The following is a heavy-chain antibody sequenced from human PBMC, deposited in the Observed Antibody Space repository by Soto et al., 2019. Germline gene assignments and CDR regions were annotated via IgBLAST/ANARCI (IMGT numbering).Heavy chain of an antibody. V-gene: IGHV3-53*01. CDR1: GFTVGNNY. CDR3: AKDGRGSGSHYNSFGY. CDR2: IYSTGTT. J-gene: IGHJ4*02. Sequence: EVQLVESGGGLIQPGGSLKLSCAASGFTVGNNYMSWVRQAPGKGLEWVSLIYSTGTTKYADSVKGRFTVSSDNAKNTPYLQMNSLRAEDTAVYYCAKDGRGSGSHYNSFGYWGQGTLVTVSS. D-gene: IGHD3-10*01.